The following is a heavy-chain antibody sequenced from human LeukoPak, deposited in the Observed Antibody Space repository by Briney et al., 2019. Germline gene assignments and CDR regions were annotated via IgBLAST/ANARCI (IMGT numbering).Heavy chain of an antibody. J-gene: IGHJ4*02. D-gene: IGHD6-19*01. V-gene: IGHV4-34*01. CDR3: ASIAVAGKNSIFDY. Sequence: KPSETLSLTCAVYGGSLSGYYWSRIRQPPGKGLAWVGEINHSGSTNYNPSLKSRVTISVDTSKNQFSLKLSSVTAADTAVYYCASIAVAGKNSIFDYWGQGTLVTVSS. CDR1: GGSLSGYY. CDR2: INHSGST.